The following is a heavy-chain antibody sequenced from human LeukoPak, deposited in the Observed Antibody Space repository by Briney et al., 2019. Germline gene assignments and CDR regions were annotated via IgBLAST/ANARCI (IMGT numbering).Heavy chain of an antibody. CDR1: GFTFSSYS. V-gene: IGHV3-48*01. J-gene: IGHJ4*02. Sequence: GGSLRLSCAASGFTFSSYSMNWVRQAPGKGLEWVSYISSSSSTIYYADSVKGRFTISRDNAKNSLYLQMNSLRAEDTAVYYCARGWAGVYCSSTSCSPFDYWGQGTLVTVSS. D-gene: IGHD2-2*01. CDR3: ARGWAGVYCSSTSCSPFDY. CDR2: ISSSSSTI.